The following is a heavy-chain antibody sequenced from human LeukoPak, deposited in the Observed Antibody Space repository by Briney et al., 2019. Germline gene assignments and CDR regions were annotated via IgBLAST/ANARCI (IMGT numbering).Heavy chain of an antibody. J-gene: IGHJ3*02. Sequence: GRSLRLSCAASGFTFSSYAKHWVRQAPGKGLEGVAVISYDGRNKYYADSVKGRFTISRDNSKNTLYLQMNSLRAEDTAVYYCARDTDYYDSSGYYYGAFDIWGQGTMVTVSS. D-gene: IGHD3-22*01. CDR2: ISYDGRNK. CDR1: GFTFSSYA. CDR3: ARDTDYYDSSGYYYGAFDI. V-gene: IGHV3-30*04.